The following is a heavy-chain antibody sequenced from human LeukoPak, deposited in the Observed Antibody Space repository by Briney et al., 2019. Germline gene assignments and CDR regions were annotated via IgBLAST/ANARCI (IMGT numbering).Heavy chain of an antibody. CDR3: AKEGYYYDSSGYYSPNFDY. CDR2: ISGSGGST. Sequence: GGSLRLSCAASGFTFSSYAMSWVRQAPGKGLEWVSAISGSGGSTYYADSVKGRFTISRDNSKNTLYLQMNSLRAEDTAVYYCAKEGYYYDSSGYYSPNFDYWGQGTLVTVSS. CDR1: GFTFSSYA. V-gene: IGHV3-23*01. D-gene: IGHD3-22*01. J-gene: IGHJ4*02.